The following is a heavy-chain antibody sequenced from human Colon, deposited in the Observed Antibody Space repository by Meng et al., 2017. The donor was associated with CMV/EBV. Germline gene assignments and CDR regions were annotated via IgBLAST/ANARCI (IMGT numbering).Heavy chain of an antibody. CDR3: AREGAGYYYGMDL. V-gene: IGHV3-21*01. J-gene: IGHJ6*02. CDR1: GFTFNLYG. CDR2: ISGSGGST. D-gene: IGHD3-10*01. Sequence: GESLKISCAASGFTFNLYGMSWVRQAPGKGLEWVSSISGSGGSTYYADSVKGRLTVSRDNAKNSLYLQMNSLRAEDTAVYYCAREGAGYYYGMDLWGQGTTVTVSS.